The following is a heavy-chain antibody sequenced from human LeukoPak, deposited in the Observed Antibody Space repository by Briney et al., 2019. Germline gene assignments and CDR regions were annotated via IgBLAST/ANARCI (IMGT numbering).Heavy chain of an antibody. J-gene: IGHJ6*04. D-gene: IGHD3-10*01. CDR1: GFSFSSHS. V-gene: IGHV3-48*01. CDR3: ARAVGHGSGSPRMDV. CDR2: IISSSSTI. Sequence: GGSLRLSCAASGFSFSSHSMNWVRQAPGKGLEWVSYIISSSSTIDYADSVKGRFTISRDNAKNSLYLQMNSLRADDTAVYYCARAVGHGSGSPRMDVWGNGTTVTVSS.